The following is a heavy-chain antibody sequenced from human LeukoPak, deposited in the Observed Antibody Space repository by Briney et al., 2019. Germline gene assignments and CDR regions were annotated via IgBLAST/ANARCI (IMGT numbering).Heavy chain of an antibody. D-gene: IGHD6-13*01. CDR2: ISYDGSNK. CDR3: ARDYKYSGSWSDGFDI. J-gene: IGHJ3*02. CDR1: GSPFSGYA. V-gene: IGHV3-30-3*01. Sequence: RGSLRFSGAASGSPFSGYARDGFRRAPGKGLEGVAVISYDGSNKYYADSVTGRFTVSRDNSKSTLYLQMNSLRAEDSAVYYWARDYKYSGSWSDGFDIWGQGTMVTVSS.